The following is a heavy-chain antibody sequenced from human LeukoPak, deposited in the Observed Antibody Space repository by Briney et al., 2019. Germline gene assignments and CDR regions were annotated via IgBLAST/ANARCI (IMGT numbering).Heavy chain of an antibody. J-gene: IGHJ4*02. CDR2: INPNSGGT. CDR3: ARDPAYYDILTGYYRGGPDY. D-gene: IGHD3-9*01. Sequence: ASVKVSCKASGYTFTGYYMHWVRQAPGQGLEWMGWINPNSGGTNYAQKFQGRVTMTRVTSISTAYMELSRLRSDDTAVYYCARDPAYYDILTGYYRGGPDYWGQGTLVTVSS. V-gene: IGHV1-2*02. CDR1: GYTFTGYY.